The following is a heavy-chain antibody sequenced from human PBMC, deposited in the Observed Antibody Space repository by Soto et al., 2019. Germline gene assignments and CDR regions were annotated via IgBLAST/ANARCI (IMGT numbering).Heavy chain of an antibody. CDR3: ARRLDLVVVVAAPVRVRASDI. D-gene: IGHD2-15*01. Sequence: SETLSLTCSVFGGSISSSSHYWGWIRRAPGKGLEWIGSMSYSGSAYYNPSLRSRVTLFVDMSKNQASLKLRSVTAADKAVYYPARRLDLVVVVAAPVRVRASDIWGPGTMVTVSS. CDR2: MSYSGSA. V-gene: IGHV4-39*01. CDR1: GGSISSSSHY. J-gene: IGHJ3*02.